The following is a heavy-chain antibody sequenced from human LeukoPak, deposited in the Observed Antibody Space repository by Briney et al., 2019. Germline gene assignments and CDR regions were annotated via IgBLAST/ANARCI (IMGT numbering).Heavy chain of an antibody. J-gene: IGHJ6*02. CDR1: GFTFSSYG. D-gene: IGHD6-19*01. V-gene: IGHV3-33*06. CDR2: IWYDGSNK. CDR3: AKDPIAVAGNNYYGMDV. Sequence: GRSLRLSCAASGFTFSSYGMHWVRQAPGKGLERVAVIWYDGSNKYYADSGKGRFTISRDNSRNTLYLQMNSLRAEDTAVYYCAKDPIAVAGNNYYGMDVWGQGTTVSVSS.